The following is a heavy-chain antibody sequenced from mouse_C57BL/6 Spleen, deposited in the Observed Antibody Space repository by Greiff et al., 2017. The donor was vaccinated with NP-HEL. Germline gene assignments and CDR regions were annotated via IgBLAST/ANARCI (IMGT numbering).Heavy chain of an antibody. V-gene: IGHV2-9-1*01. Sequence: VKVEESGPGLVAPSQCLSISCTVSGFSLTSYAIRWVRQPPGKGLEWLGVIWTGGGTNYNSAPNSRLSISKDNSKSQVFLKMNSLRTDDTARYYCAREDDDGYYGLAYWGQGTLVTVSA. D-gene: IGHD2-3*01. CDR1: GFSLTSYA. CDR2: IWTGGGT. J-gene: IGHJ3*01. CDR3: AREDDDGYYGLAY.